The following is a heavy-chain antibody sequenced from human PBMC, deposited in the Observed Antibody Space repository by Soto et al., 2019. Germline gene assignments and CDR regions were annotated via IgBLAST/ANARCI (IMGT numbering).Heavy chain of an antibody. CDR2: SNAGNANT. J-gene: IGHJ3*02. CDR1: GYTFNNYV. D-gene: IGHD6-13*01. CDR3: ARGSSSSDAFDI. V-gene: IGHV1-3*02. Sequence: ASVKVSCKASGYTFNNYVIHWVRQTPGQRLEWMGWSNAGNANTKYSQDFQGRVTITRDTSASTAYMELSSLRSEDMAVYYCARGSSSSDAFDIWGQGTMVTVSS.